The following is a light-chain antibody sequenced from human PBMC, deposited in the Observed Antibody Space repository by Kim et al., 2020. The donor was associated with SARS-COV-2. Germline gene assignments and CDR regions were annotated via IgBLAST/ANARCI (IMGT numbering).Light chain of an antibody. CDR2: GKN. CDR1: SLRSYY. CDR3: NSRDNNDNVV. V-gene: IGLV3-19*01. Sequence: SSELTQDPAVSVALGQTVRITCQGDSLRSYYATWXQQKPGQAPIVVIYGKNNRPSGIPDRFSGSSSGNTASLTITGTQAGDEADYYCNSRDNNDNVVFGG. J-gene: IGLJ2*01.